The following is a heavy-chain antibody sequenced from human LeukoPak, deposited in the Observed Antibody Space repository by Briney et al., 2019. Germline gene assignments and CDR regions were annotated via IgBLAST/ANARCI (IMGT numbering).Heavy chain of an antibody. V-gene: IGHV7-4-1*02. CDR1: GYTFTSYA. Sequence: ASVKVSCKASGYTFTSYAINWVRQAPGQGLEWMGWINTNTGNAAYAQGLTGRSVFSLDTSVSTAYLEISSRKAEDTAVYYCARPMGRYYYYGMDVWGQGTTVTVS. J-gene: IGHJ6*02. D-gene: IGHD3-16*01. CDR2: INTNTGNA. CDR3: ARPMGRYYYYGMDV.